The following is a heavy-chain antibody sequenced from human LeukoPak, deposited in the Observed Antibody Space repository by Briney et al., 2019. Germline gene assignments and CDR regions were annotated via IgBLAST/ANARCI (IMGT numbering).Heavy chain of an antibody. CDR2: IYTSGST. D-gene: IGHD2-2*01. Sequence: SETLSLTCSVSGGSISSGSYYWSWIRQPAGKGLEWIGRIYTSGSTNYNPSLKSRVTISVDTSKNQFSLKLSSVTAADTAVYYCARDLPAAMGGFDYWGQGTLVTVSS. CDR3: ARDLPAAMGGFDY. V-gene: IGHV4-61*02. J-gene: IGHJ4*02. CDR1: GGSISSGSYY.